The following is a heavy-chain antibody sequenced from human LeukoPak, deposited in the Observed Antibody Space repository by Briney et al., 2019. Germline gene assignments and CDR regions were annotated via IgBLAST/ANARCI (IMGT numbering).Heavy chain of an antibody. CDR1: GGSISSGSYY. Sequence: SETLSLTCTVSGGSISSGSYYWSWIRQPAGKGLEWIGRIYTSGSTNYNPSLKSRVTISVDTSKNQFSLKLSSVTAADTAVYYCARGGVGLRDYYCYYYMDVWGKGTTVTISS. D-gene: IGHD5-12*01. CDR3: ARGGVGLRDYYCYYYMDV. J-gene: IGHJ6*03. V-gene: IGHV4-61*02. CDR2: IYTSGST.